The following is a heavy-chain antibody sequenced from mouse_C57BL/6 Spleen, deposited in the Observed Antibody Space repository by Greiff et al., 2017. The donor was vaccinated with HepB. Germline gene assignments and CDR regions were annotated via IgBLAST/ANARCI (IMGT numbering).Heavy chain of an antibody. J-gene: IGHJ2*01. D-gene: IGHD4-1*01. Sequence: LVESGAELVRPGASVTLSCKASGYTFTDYEMHWVKQTPVHGLEWIGAIDPETGGTAYNQKFKGKAILTADKSSSTAYMELRSLTSEDSAVYYCTRVHWDVCFDYWGQGTTLTVSS. CDR2: IDPETGGT. CDR3: TRVHWDVCFDY. CDR1: GYTFTDYE. V-gene: IGHV1-15*01.